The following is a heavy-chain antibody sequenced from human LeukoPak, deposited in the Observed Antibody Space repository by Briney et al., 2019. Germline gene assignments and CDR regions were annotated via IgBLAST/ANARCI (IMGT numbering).Heavy chain of an antibody. CDR1: GYTFTSYG. CDR3: ARDQAATNTQVRFCLD. CDR2: ISAYNGNT. V-gene: IGHV1-18*01. Sequence: ASVKVSCKASGYTFTSYGISWVRQAPGQGLEWMGWISAYNGNTDFAQKLQGRVTMTTDTSTSTAYMDLRSLRSDDTAVYYCARDQAATNTQVRFCLDWGQGTLVTVSS. J-gene: IGHJ4*02. D-gene: IGHD3-9*01.